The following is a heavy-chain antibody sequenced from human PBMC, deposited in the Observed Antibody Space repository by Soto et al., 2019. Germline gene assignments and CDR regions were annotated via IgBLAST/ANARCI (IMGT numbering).Heavy chain of an antibody. D-gene: IGHD2-15*01. V-gene: IGHV1-18*01. CDR1: GYTFTSYG. CDR2: ISAYNGNT. J-gene: IGHJ4*02. CDR3: ARESPDIVVVVASYFDY. Sequence: QVQLVQSGAEVKKPGASVKVSCKASGYTFTSYGISWVRQAPGQGLEWMGWISAYNGNTNYAQKLQGRVTMTTDTSTSTADMELRSLRSDDTAVYYCARESPDIVVVVASYFDYWGQGTLVTVSS.